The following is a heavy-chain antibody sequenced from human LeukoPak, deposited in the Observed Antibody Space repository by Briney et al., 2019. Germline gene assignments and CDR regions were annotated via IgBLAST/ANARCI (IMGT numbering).Heavy chain of an antibody. CDR3: ARQSVIRSRSPDDACDL. CDR1: GYTFTKYG. J-gene: IGHJ3*01. V-gene: IGHV1-18*01. D-gene: IGHD3-10*01. CDR2: VSGYNGNT. Sequence: ASVKVSCKASGYTFTKYGVSWVRQAPGQGLEWMGWVSGYNGNTDYAQRLQGRVTMTTDTSTSTAYMELRSLRSDDAAVYYCARQSVIRSRSPDDACDLWGQGTMVTVFS.